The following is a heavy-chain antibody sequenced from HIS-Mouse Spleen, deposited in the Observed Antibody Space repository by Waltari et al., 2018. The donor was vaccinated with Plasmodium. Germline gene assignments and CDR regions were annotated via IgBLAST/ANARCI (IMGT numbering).Heavy chain of an antibody. Sequence: QLQLQESGPGLVKPSETLSLTCTVSGGSISRSSFYWGWIRKPPGKRLEWIGSIYYSGSTYYNPSLKSRVTISVDTSKNQFSLKLSSVTAADTAVYYCARDRITGTSYFDYWGQGTLVTVSS. CDR1: GGSISRSSFY. CDR2: IYYSGST. D-gene: IGHD1-7*01. CDR3: ARDRITGTSYFDY. J-gene: IGHJ4*02. V-gene: IGHV4-39*07.